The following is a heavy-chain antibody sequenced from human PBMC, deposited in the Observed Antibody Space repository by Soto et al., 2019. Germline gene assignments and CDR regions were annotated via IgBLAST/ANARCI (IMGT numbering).Heavy chain of an antibody. CDR1: GGSISSSSYY. CDR3: ARDFTDSSGRTLGMCV. J-gene: IGHJ6*02. D-gene: IGHD6-19*01. Sequence: SETLSLTCTVSGGSISSSSYYWDWIRQPPGKGLEWIGTIYYSGSTYYNPSLKSRVTISVDTSKSQFSLKLSSVTAADTAVYYCARDFTDSSGRTLGMCVWGQGTTVTVSS. CDR2: IYYSGST. V-gene: IGHV4-39*07.